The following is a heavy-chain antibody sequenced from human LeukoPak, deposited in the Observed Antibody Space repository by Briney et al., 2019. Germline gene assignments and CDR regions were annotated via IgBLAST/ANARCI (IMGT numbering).Heavy chain of an antibody. CDR1: GGSISSSSYY. CDR3: ARRVRRGVGATGGYFDY. Sequence: SETLSLTCTVSGGSISSSSYYWGWIRQPPGKGLEWIGSIYYSGSTYYNPSLKSRVTISVDTSKNQFSLKLSSVTAADTAVYYCARRVRRGVGATGGYFDYWGQGTLVTVSS. CDR2: IYYSGST. V-gene: IGHV4-39*07. J-gene: IGHJ4*02. D-gene: IGHD1-26*01.